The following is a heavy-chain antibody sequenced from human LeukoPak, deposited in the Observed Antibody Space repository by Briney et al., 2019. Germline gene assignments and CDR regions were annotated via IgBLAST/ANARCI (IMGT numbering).Heavy chain of an antibody. D-gene: IGHD2-8*01. V-gene: IGHV1-69*05. CDR3: TRTVLDCKNGVCYDY. CDR1: GGTFSSYA. J-gene: IGHJ4*02. CDR2: IIPIFGTA. Sequence: SVKVSCKASGGTFSSYAISWVRQAPGQGLEWMGGIIPIFGTANYAQKLQGRVTVTTDTSTSTAYMELRSLRSDDTAVYYCTRTVLDCKNGVCYDYWGQGTLVTVSS.